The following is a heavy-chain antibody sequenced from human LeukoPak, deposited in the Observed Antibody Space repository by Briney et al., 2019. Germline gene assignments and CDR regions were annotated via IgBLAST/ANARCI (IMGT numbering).Heavy chain of an antibody. CDR3: ARDAAAGRTFDI. Sequence: GGSLRLSCAASGFTFRSYSMNWVRQAPGKGLEWVSYISSSSSTIYHADSVKGRFTISRDNAKNSLYLQMNSLRAEDTAVYYCARDAAAGRTFDIWGQGTMVTVSS. CDR2: ISSSSSTI. D-gene: IGHD6-13*01. J-gene: IGHJ3*02. CDR1: GFTFRSYS. V-gene: IGHV3-48*04.